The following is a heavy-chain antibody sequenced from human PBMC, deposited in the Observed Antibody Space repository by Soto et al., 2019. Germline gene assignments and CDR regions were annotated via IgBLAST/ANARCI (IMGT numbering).Heavy chain of an antibody. Sequence: GESLKISCKGSGYKFIDYWIGWVRQVPGKGLEWMGSIYPGDFDIKYGPSFQGQVTISADKSITTVYLQWSSLKASDTGFYYCARAFGGEYYDRRSWYSAYWGQGTQVTVSS. V-gene: IGHV5-51*01. CDR2: IYPGDFDI. CDR1: GYKFIDYW. J-gene: IGHJ4*02. D-gene: IGHD3-16*01. CDR3: ARAFGGEYYDRRSWYSAY.